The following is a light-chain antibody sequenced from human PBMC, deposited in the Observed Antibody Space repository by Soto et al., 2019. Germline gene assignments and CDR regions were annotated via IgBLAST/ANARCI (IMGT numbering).Light chain of an antibody. J-gene: IGKJ3*01. V-gene: IGKV1-39*01. CDR3: RPSYSTPFT. Sequence: DIQMTQSPSSLSASVGDRVTITCRASQSISSYLNWYQQKPGKAPKLLIYAASSLQSGVPSRFSGSGSGTDFTLPISSLPPEDFATYYCRPSYSTPFTFGPRTKVDI. CDR2: AAS. CDR1: QSISSY.